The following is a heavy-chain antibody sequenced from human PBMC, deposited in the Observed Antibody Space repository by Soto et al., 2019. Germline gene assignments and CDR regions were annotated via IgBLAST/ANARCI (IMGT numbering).Heavy chain of an antibody. J-gene: IGHJ4*02. Sequence: GGSLRLSCAASGFTFSSYAMSWVRQAPGKGLEWVSAISGSGGSTYYADSVKGRFTISRDNSKNTLYLQMNSLRAEDTAVYYCAKDGVLLWFGELYYFDYWGQGTLVTVSS. D-gene: IGHD3-10*01. CDR2: ISGSGGST. V-gene: IGHV3-23*01. CDR1: GFTFSSYA. CDR3: AKDGVLLWFGELYYFDY.